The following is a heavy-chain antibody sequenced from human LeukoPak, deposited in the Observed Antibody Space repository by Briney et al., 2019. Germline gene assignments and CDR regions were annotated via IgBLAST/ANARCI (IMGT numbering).Heavy chain of an antibody. D-gene: IGHD6-13*01. V-gene: IGHV1-8*01. J-gene: IGHJ6*02. CDR2: MNPDSGNA. Sequence: ASVKVSCKASGYTFTSYNIDWVRQATGQGPEWVGWMNPDSGNAYYAQTFQGRVTMTRNTAISTAYLEVSGLRSEDTAVYYCARGGGGLEAGGFRIGTRHYYGLDVWGPGTTVTVSS. CDR3: ARGGGGLEAGGFRIGTRHYYGLDV. CDR1: GYTFTSYN.